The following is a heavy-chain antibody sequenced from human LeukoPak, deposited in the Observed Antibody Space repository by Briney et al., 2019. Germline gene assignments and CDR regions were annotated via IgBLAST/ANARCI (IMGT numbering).Heavy chain of an antibody. D-gene: IGHD6-19*01. J-gene: IGHJ6*02. Sequence: PGRSLRLSCAASVYTFGTYSIHWVRQAPCKGLEWVLIISFDGRNAYFADSVKGRFTFSRDNSRNTLYLQMNSLRPEDTAMYYCARDWALAGPLGRSCYAMDVWGQGTTVTVSS. V-gene: IGHV3-30*01. CDR3: ARDWALAGPLGRSCYAMDV. CDR2: ISFDGRNA. CDR1: VYTFGTYS.